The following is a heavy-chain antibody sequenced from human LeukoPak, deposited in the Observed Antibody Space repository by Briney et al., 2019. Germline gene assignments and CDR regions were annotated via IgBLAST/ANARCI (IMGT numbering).Heavy chain of an antibody. J-gene: IGHJ4*02. Sequence: PGGSLRLSCAASGFTFRSYAISWVRQAPGKGLEWVSGISGSGGSTYYADSVRGRFSSSRDNSNNTLYLQMNSLRDEATAVYYCAKSKGASGWPGFDYWGQGTLVTVSS. D-gene: IGHD6-19*01. V-gene: IGHV3-23*01. CDR1: GFTFRSYA. CDR2: ISGSGGST. CDR3: AKSKGASGWPGFDY.